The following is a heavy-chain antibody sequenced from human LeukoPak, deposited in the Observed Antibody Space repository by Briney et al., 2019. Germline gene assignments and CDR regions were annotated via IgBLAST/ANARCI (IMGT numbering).Heavy chain of an antibody. CDR2: ISSSSSYI. Sequence: PGGSLRLSCAASGFTFSSYSMNWVRQAPGKGLEWVSSISSSSSYIYYADSVKGRFTISRDNAKNSLYLQTNSLRAEDTAVYYCARGIRPAEYFQHWGQGTLVTVSS. V-gene: IGHV3-21*01. CDR3: ARGIRPAEYFQH. CDR1: GFTFSSYS. J-gene: IGHJ1*01.